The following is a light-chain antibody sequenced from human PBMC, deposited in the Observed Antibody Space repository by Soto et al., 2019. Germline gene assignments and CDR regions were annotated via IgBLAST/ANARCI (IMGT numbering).Light chain of an antibody. V-gene: IGKV1-6*01. CDR3: LHDFGKPFT. Sequence: IQMTQSPSSLSASVGDRVTITCRASQAIRGQLGWYQQKHGKAPKLLIYAVSNLHTGVPSRFSGRGSGTEFTLTSSSLQPDDSATYCCLHDFGKPFTFGQGTELEIK. CDR1: QAIRGQ. J-gene: IGKJ2*01. CDR2: AVS.